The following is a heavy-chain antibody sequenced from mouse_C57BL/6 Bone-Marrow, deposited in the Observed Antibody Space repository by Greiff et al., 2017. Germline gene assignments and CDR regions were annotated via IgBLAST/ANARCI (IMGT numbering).Heavy chain of an antibody. Sequence: EVQRVESGGDLVKPGGSLKLSCAASGFTFSSYGMSWVRQTPDKRLEWVATISSGGSYTYYPDSVKGRFTISRDNAKNTLYLQISSLKSDDTAMYYCSRHGGYSNLRFAYWGQGTLVTVSA. V-gene: IGHV5-6*01. D-gene: IGHD2-5*01. CDR1: GFTFSSYG. CDR2: ISSGGSYT. CDR3: SRHGGYSNLRFAY. J-gene: IGHJ3*01.